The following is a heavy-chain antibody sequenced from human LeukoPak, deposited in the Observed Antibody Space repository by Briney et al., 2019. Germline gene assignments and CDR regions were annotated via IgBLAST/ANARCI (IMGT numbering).Heavy chain of an antibody. CDR1: GYTFTSYG. D-gene: IGHD3-22*01. CDR2: IDPSAGST. Sequence: ASVRVSCKVSGYTFTSYGISWVRRAPGQGLEWMGVIDPSAGSTTYAQKFQGIVTMTRDTATNTVYMELSSLRSEDTAVYYCARAHYASSNIKVPFDVWGKGTTVTVSS. J-gene: IGHJ6*04. V-gene: IGHV1-46*01. CDR3: ARAHYASSNIKVPFDV.